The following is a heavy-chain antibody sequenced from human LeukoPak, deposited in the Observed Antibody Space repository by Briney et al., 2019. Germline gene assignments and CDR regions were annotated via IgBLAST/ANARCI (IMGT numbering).Heavy chain of an antibody. V-gene: IGHV3-23*01. Sequence: GGSLRLSCAASGFTFSSYAMSWVRQAPGKGLEWVSAISGSGGSTYYADSVKGRFTISRDNSKNTLYLQMNSLRAEDTAVYYCAKVNGDYGNFAYFDYWGQGTLVTVSS. CDR2: ISGSGGST. CDR3: AKVNGDYGNFAYFDY. D-gene: IGHD4-17*01. J-gene: IGHJ4*02. CDR1: GFTFSSYA.